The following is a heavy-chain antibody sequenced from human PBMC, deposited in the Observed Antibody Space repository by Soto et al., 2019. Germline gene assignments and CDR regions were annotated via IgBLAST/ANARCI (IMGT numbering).Heavy chain of an antibody. J-gene: IGHJ4*02. Sequence: HWVRQXPGQGLEWMGWINPFDGSRMFAQSFQGRVTMTRDTSTSTVYMEVSSLRSEDTAVYYCSRVDPGETSPFDHWGQGTLVTSPQ. CDR2: INPFDGSR. CDR3: SRVDPGETSPFDH. D-gene: IGHD3-10*01. V-gene: IGHV1-46*03.